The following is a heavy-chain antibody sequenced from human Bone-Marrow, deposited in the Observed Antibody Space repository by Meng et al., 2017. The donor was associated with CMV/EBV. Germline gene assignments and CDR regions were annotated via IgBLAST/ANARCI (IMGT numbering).Heavy chain of an antibody. CDR3: ARDRDSSSWDEIYYYYGMDV. D-gene: IGHD6-13*01. J-gene: IGHJ6*02. CDR2: INWNGGST. Sequence: GESLKISCEASGFPFSSYGMSWVRQAPGKGLEWVSGINWNGGSTGYADSVKGRFTISRDNAKNSLYLQMNSLRAEDTALYYCARDRDSSSWDEIYYYYGMDVWGQGTTVTFAS. V-gene: IGHV3-20*04. CDR1: GFPFSSYG.